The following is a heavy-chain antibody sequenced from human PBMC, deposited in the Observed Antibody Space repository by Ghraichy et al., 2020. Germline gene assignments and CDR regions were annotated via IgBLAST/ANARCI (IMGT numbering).Heavy chain of an antibody. D-gene: IGHD5-12*01. Sequence: GESLNISCVASGFTFSSYWMSWVRQAPGKGLEWVANIRQDGSEKYYVDSVKGRFTISRDNAKNSLFLQMNSLRAEDTAVYYCARVIVATIIRYFDYWGQGNLVTVSS. J-gene: IGHJ4*02. V-gene: IGHV3-7*01. CDR3: ARVIVATIIRYFDY. CDR1: GFTFSSYW. CDR2: IRQDGSEK.